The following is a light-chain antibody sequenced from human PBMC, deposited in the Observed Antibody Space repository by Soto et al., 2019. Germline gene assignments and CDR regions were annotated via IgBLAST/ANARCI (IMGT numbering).Light chain of an antibody. CDR1: QSVDRY. J-gene: IGKJ1*01. CDR2: DAS. V-gene: IGKV1-5*01. Sequence: IKMNKSPSTLSASVGDRVSITCRASQSVDRYLAWYQQKPGKAPHLLIYDASSLESGVPSRFSGSGSGTEFTLTISSLQPDDFTPFYCQHYKDYTWTFGQGTKVDNK. CDR3: QHYKDYTWT.